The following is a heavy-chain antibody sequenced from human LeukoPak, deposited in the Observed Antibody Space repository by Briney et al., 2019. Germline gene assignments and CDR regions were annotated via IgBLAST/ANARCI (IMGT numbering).Heavy chain of an antibody. Sequence: PSETLSLTCTVSGGSISSGGYSWSWIRQHPGKGLEWIGYIYYSGSTYYNPSLKSRVTISVDTSKNQFSLKLSSVTAADTAVYYCARATLWFGEVSTPRDYGMDVWGQGTTVTVSS. J-gene: IGHJ6*02. CDR3: ARATLWFGEVSTPRDYGMDV. D-gene: IGHD3-10*01. CDR1: GGSISSGGYS. CDR2: IYYSGST. V-gene: IGHV4-31*03.